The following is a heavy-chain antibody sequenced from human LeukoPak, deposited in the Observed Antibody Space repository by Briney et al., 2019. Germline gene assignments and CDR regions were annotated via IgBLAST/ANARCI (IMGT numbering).Heavy chain of an antibody. J-gene: IGHJ6*02. D-gene: IGHD4-17*01. CDR1: GFTFSSYG. CDR3: AKDLTVTTSQYYYGMDV. CDR2: ISYDGSNK. V-gene: IGHV3-30*18. Sequence: QSGGSLRLSCAASGFTFSSYGMHWVRQAPGKGLEWVAVISYDGSNKYYADSVKGRFTISRDNSKNTLYLQMNSLRAEDTAVYYCAKDLTVTTSQYYYGMDVWGQGTTVTVSS.